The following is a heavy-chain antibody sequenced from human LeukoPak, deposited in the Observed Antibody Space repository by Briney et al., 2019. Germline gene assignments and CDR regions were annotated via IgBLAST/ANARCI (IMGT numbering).Heavy chain of an antibody. V-gene: IGHV4-59*01. CDR1: GASINNYY. Sequence: SETLSLTCTVSGASINNYYWNWIRQPPGKVLEWIGYIYFTGSTHYNPSLKSRVTISLDKSKTQFSLNLSSLSAADTAMYYCARTRGFKADHKSFDYWGQGTLVTVSS. J-gene: IGHJ4*02. D-gene: IGHD6-25*01. CDR3: ARTRGFKADHKSFDY. CDR2: IYFTGST.